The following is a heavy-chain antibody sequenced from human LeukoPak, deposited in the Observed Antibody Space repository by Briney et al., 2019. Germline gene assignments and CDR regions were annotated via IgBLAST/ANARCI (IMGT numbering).Heavy chain of an antibody. J-gene: IGHJ6*02. CDR2: INPSGGST. Sequence: ASVKVSCKASGYTFTSYYMHRVRQAPGQGLEWMGIINPSGGSTSYAQKFQGRVTMTRDTSTSTVYMELSSLRSEDTAVYYCARDPLTGGPYYYYGMDVWGQGTTVTVSS. D-gene: IGHD1-20*01. V-gene: IGHV1-46*01. CDR1: GYTFTSYY. CDR3: ARDPLTGGPYYYYGMDV.